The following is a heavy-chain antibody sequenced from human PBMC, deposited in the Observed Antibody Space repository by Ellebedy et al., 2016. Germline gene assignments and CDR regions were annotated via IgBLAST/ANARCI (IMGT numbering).Heavy chain of an antibody. CDR1: GFTVSTNY. CDR3: ARGVGSGWFDP. V-gene: IGHV3-53*01. Sequence: GGSLRLSCAASGFTVSTNYMKWVRQAPGKGLEWVSAIFSDGNTYYADSVKGRFTISRDNSKNTLYLQMNSLGAEDTAVYYWARGVGSGWFDPWGQGTLVTVSS. D-gene: IGHD2-15*01. CDR2: IFSDGNT. J-gene: IGHJ5*02.